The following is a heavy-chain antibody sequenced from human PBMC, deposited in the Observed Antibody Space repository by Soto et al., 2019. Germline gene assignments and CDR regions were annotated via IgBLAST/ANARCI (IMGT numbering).Heavy chain of an antibody. D-gene: IGHD4-17*01. V-gene: IGHV1-69*02. CDR2: IIPILGIA. Sequence: ASVKVSCKASGGTFSSYTISWVRQAPGQGLEWMGRIIPILGIANYAQKFQGRVTITADKSTSTAYMELSSLRSEDTAVYYCASLVDDYGDSADYWGQGTLVTVSS. CDR1: GGTFSSYT. CDR3: ASLVDDYGDSADY. J-gene: IGHJ4*02.